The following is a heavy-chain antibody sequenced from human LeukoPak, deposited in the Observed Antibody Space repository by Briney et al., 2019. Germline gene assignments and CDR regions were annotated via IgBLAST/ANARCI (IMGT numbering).Heavy chain of an antibody. CDR3: AREYDYGLTGYFDY. Sequence: GGSLRLSCAASGFTVSSNYMSWVRQAPGKGLEWVSVIYSGGSTYYADSVKGRFIISRDNSKNTLYLQVNSLRAEDTAVYYCAREYDYGLTGYFDYWGQGTLVTVSS. V-gene: IGHV3-66*01. J-gene: IGHJ4*02. CDR1: GFTVSSNY. CDR2: IYSGGST. D-gene: IGHD4-17*01.